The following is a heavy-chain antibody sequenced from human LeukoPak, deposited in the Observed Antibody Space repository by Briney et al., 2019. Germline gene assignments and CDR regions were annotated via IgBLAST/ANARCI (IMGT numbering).Heavy chain of an antibody. CDR1: GFTFSSYA. J-gene: IGHJ4*02. CDR3: VKGGWLDY. Sequence: GGSLRLSCAASGFTFSSYAMSWVRQAPGKGLEWVSAISGSGGSTYYADSVKGRFTISRDNSKNTLYLQMNNLRAEDTAIYFCVKGGWLDYWGQGTLVTVSS. V-gene: IGHV3-23*01. D-gene: IGHD5-12*01. CDR2: ISGSGGST.